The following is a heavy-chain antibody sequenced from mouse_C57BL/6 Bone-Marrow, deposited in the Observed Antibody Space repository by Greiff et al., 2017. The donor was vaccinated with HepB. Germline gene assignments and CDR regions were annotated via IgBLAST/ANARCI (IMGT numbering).Heavy chain of an antibody. V-gene: IGHV1-69*01. D-gene: IGHD1-1*01. CDR3: ARDYYGSS. CDR2: IDPSDSYT. Sequence: QVQLQQPGAELVMPGASVKLSCKASGYTFTSYWMHWVKQRPGQGLEWIGEIDPSDSYTNYNQKFKGKSTLTVDKSSSTAYMQLSSLTSEDSAVYYCARDYYGSSWGTGTTVTVSS. CDR1: GYTFTSYW. J-gene: IGHJ1*03.